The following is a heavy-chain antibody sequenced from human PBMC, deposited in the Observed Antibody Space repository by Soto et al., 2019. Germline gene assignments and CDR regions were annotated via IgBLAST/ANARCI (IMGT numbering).Heavy chain of an antibody. V-gene: IGHV4-39*01. CDR2: IYYSGST. Sequence: QLQLQESGPGLVKPSETLSLTCTVSGGSISSSSYYWGWIRQPPGKGLEWIGSIYYSGSTYYNPSLKRRVTTSVDTSKNQFSLKLSSVTAADTAVYYCASGNYYDSSGYYYEMFDYWGQGTLVTVSS. CDR3: ASGNYYDSSGYYYEMFDY. D-gene: IGHD3-22*01. J-gene: IGHJ4*02. CDR1: GGSISSSSYY.